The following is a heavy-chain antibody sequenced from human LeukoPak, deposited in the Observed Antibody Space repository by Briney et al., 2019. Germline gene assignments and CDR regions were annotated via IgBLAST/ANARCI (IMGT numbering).Heavy chain of an antibody. D-gene: IGHD3-9*01. CDR1: GFTIGKSD. CDR2: VYTGGRT. CDR3: ARGSMPGTGLPFDY. Sequence: PGGSLRLSYATSGFTIGKSDMAWVRQAPGKGLEWVSIVYTGGRTFHADSVKGRFTMSRDQSKNTVGLQMNSLRSEDTALYYCARGSMPGTGLPFDYWGQGTQVSVSS. J-gene: IGHJ4*02. V-gene: IGHV3-53*05.